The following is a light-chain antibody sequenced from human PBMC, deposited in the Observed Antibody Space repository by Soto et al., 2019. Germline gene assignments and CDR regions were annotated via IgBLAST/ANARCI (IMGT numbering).Light chain of an antibody. CDR3: AARDDSLNGHVV. CDR2: NNY. CDR1: ASNIGTYT. J-gene: IGLJ2*01. V-gene: IGLV1-44*01. Sequence: QSVLTQAHSASGIPGQRVTLSYSGTASNIGTYTVHWYQQLPGTAPKLVIYNNYLRPSGVPDRFSGSKSGTSASLAISGLQSEDAADYYCAARDDSLNGHVVFGGGTKLTVL.